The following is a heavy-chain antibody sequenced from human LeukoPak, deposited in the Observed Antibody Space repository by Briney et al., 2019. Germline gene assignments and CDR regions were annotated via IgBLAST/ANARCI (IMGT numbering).Heavy chain of an antibody. J-gene: IGHJ4*02. CDR2: IHHSGTT. V-gene: IGHV4-4*02. D-gene: IGHD2/OR15-2a*01. CDR1: GGSISSANW. Sequence: SETLSLTCAVSGGSISSANWWSWVRQPPGKGLEWIGEIHHSGTTTYNPSLKSRLTISVDKSKNQFFLTLNSVTAADTAVYFCAVLQSHRPLDYWGQGTLVTVSS. CDR3: AVLQSHRPLDY.